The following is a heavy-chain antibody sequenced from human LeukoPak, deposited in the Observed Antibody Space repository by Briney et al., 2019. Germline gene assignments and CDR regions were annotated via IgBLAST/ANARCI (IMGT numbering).Heavy chain of an antibody. J-gene: IGHJ3*02. CDR1: GFTFSDYY. Sequence: GGSLRLSCAASGFTFSDYYLSWIRQAPGKGLEWLSYISTSGTTIYYADSVKGRFAISRDNAKNSLYLQMNSLRGEDTAVYYCARDSRGAFDIWGQGTMVTVSS. CDR3: ARDSRGAFDI. D-gene: IGHD3-10*01. CDR2: ISTSGTTI. V-gene: IGHV3-11*01.